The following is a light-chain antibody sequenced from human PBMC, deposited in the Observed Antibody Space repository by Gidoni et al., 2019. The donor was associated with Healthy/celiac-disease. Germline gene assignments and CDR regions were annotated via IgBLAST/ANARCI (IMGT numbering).Light chain of an antibody. V-gene: IGKV3-11*01. CDR1: QSVSRY. Sequence: EIVFTQSPATLSLSPGERATLSCRASQSVSRYLAWYQQTPGQAHSLLIYDASNRATDIPARFSGSGSLTDFTLTLSNLEAEDCAVHCCQQPDTFGQGTKVEIK. CDR3: QQPDT. CDR2: DAS. J-gene: IGKJ1*01.